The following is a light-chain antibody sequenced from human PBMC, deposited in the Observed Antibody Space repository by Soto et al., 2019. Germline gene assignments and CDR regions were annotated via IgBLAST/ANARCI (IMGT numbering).Light chain of an antibody. J-gene: IGKJ3*01. Sequence: AIRMTQSPSSLSASTGDRVTITCRASQGISSYLACYQQKPGKAPKLLIYAASTLQSGVPSRFSGSGSGTDFTLIISCLQSEDFATYYCQQYYSYPPFTFGPGTKVDIK. V-gene: IGKV1-8*01. CDR1: QGISSY. CDR3: QQYYSYPPFT. CDR2: AAS.